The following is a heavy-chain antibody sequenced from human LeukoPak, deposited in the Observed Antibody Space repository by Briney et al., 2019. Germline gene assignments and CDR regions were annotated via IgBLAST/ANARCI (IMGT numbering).Heavy chain of an antibody. J-gene: IGHJ4*02. Sequence: SETLSLTCAVYGGSFSGYYWSWIRQPPGKGLEWIGSIYYSGSTYYSPSLKSRVTISVDTSKNQFSLKLSSVTAADTAVYYCARGAEVATILYYFDYWGQGTLVTVSS. CDR3: ARGAEVATILYYFDY. V-gene: IGHV4-34*01. D-gene: IGHD5-24*01. CDR2: IYYSGST. CDR1: GGSFSGYY.